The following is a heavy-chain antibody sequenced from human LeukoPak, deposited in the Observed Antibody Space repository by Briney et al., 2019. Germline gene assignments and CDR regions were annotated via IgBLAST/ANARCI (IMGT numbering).Heavy chain of an antibody. CDR3: ASAIYAAYYYYMDV. V-gene: IGHV3-30*03. D-gene: IGHD2/OR15-2a*01. CDR1: GFTFSRYG. J-gene: IGHJ6*03. CDR2: IYPDGNNK. Sequence: PGGSLRLSCAASGFTFSRYGMHWVRQAPGKGLEWVACIYPDGNNKDYADSVKGRFIISRDNSKNILFLQMNSLRAADTAVYYCASAIYAAYYYYMDVWGKGTTVTVSS.